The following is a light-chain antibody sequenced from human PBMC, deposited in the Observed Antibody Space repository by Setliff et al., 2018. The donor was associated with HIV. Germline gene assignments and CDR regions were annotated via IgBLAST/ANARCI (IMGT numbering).Light chain of an antibody. CDR2: EVS. CDR1: SSDVGGYNY. V-gene: IGLV2-14*01. Sequence: QSVLTQPASVSGSPGQSITISCTGTSSDVGGYNYVSWYQQPPGTAPKLIIYEVSNRPSGVPDRFSGSKSGNTASLTISGLQAEDEALYYCSSYSSTSTLIFGGGTKVTVL. CDR3: SSYSSTSTLI. J-gene: IGLJ2*01.